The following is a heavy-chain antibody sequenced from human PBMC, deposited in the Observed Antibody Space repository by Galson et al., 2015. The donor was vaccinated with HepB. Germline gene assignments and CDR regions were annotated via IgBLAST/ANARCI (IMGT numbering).Heavy chain of an antibody. D-gene: IGHD4-17*01. J-gene: IGHJ6*02. CDR2: INPTSEYI. V-gene: IGHV3-23*01. Sequence: SLRLSCAASGFIFGSYTMRWVRQAPGKGLEWVSAINPTSEYIYYADSVQGRFTVSRDNYKNTLYLQMNSLRAEDSAIYCCAKARLMTTTFEMDVWGQGTTVTVSS. CDR1: GFIFGSYT. CDR3: AKARLMTTTFEMDV.